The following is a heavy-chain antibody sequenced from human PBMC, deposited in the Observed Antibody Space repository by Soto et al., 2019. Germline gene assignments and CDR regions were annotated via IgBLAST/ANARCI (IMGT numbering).Heavy chain of an antibody. J-gene: IGHJ4*02. CDR1: GYTFTDNY. CDR2: INPKSGGP. Sequence: VASVKVSCKTSGYTFTDNYMHWVRQAPGQGFEWVGGINPKSGGPKYVPKFQGRVTVTRDTSTSTAYMELNRLTSDDTAVYYCASEDCRNTNCLKGFDYWGQGTLVTVSS. D-gene: IGHD2-15*01. V-gene: IGHV1-2*02. CDR3: ASEDCRNTNCLKGFDY.